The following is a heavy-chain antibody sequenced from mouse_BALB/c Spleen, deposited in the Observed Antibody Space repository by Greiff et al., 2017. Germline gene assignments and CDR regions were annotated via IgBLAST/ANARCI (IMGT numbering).Heavy chain of an antibody. V-gene: IGHV2-9*02. CDR1: GFSLTSYG. D-gene: IGHD2-14*01. J-gene: IGHJ4*01. CDR3: ARRDYRDGYYAMDY. Sequence: VQLVESGPGLVAPSQSLSITCTVSGFSLTSYGVHWVRQPPGKGLEWLGVIWAGGSTNYNSALMSRLSISKDNSKSQVFLKMNSLQTDDTAMYYCARRDYRDGYYAMDYWGQGTSVTVSS. CDR2: IWAGGST.